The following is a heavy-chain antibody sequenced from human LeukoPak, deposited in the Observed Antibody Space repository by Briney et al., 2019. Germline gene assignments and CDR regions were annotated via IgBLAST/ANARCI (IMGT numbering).Heavy chain of an antibody. CDR3: ARGATPDY. J-gene: IGHJ4*02. CDR2: ISGSGGTI. CDR1: GFTFSTYV. V-gene: IGHV3-23*01. Sequence: GGSLRLSCAASGFTFSTYVMSWVRQAPGKGLEWVSAISGSGGTIYYADSVKGRFTISGDNAKNSLYLQMNSLRDEDTAVYYCARGATPDYWGQGTLVTVSS.